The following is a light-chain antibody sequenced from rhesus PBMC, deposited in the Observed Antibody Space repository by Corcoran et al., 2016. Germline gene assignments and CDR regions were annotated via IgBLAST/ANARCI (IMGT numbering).Light chain of an antibody. CDR1: QSVSSD. Sequence: EIVMTQSPATLSLSPGERATLSCRASQSVSSDVTWYQQKPEQAPRLLIYGASSRATGIPDRFSGSGSGTDFILTISRLEPEDVAVYYCQQYRSSWTFGQGTKVEIK. J-gene: IGKJ1*01. V-gene: IGKV3S9*01. CDR3: QQYRSSWT. CDR2: GAS.